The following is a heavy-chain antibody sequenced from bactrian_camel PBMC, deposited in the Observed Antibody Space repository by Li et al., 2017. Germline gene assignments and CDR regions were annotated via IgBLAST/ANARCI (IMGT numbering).Heavy chain of an antibody. CDR3: ATGIAAFDN. CDR2: ISTDGTDT. J-gene: IGHJ4*01. D-gene: IGHD4*01. Sequence: HVQLVESGGDLVQPGGSLRLSCVASGFTFSSYFMSWVRQAPGKGLEWVISISTDGTDTYYGDSVKGRFTFSRDNAKNAVYLEMSSLKSEDTALYYCATGIAAFDNWGQGTQVTVS. CDR1: GFTFSSYF. V-gene: IGHV3-2*01.